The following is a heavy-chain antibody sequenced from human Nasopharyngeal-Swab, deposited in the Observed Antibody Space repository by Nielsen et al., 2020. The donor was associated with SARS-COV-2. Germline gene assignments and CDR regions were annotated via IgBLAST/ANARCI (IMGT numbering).Heavy chain of an antibody. D-gene: IGHD4-17*01. CDR3: ARVDGDNRVY. CDR2: ISSDSGSA. Sequence: WVRQAPGQGLEWMGWISSDSGSARYGQGFTGRYVLSLDTSVSTSDLQISSLRAEDTAVYYRARVDGDNRVYWGQGTLVTVSS. V-gene: IGHV7-4-1*02. J-gene: IGHJ4*02.